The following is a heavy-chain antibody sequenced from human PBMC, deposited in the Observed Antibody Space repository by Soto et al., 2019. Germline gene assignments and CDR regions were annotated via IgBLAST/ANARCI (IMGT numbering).Heavy chain of an antibody. V-gene: IGHV1-3*01. CDR2: INAGNGNT. J-gene: IGHJ5*01. CDR3: ARLIGDSWLDS. D-gene: IGHD2-8*01. CDR1: GYSFTSYA. Sequence: ASVKVSCKASGYSFTSYAIHWMRQAPGQRLEWMGWINAGNGNTKYSQKFQGRVTINPDTSNNQLSLQLDSVTPDDTAVYYCARLIGDSWLDSWGQGTLVTVSS.